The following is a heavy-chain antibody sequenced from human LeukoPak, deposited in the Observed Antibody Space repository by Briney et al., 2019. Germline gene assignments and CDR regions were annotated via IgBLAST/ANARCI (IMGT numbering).Heavy chain of an antibody. CDR2: INPNSGGT. CDR3: ARDRGGPGGY. CDR1: GYTFTDNY. J-gene: IGHJ4*02. V-gene: IGHV1-2*06. D-gene: IGHD1-14*01. Sequence: GASVKVSCKASGYTFTDNYIHWVRQAPGQGLEWMGRINPNSGGTNYAQKFQGRVTMTRDTSISTAYMELSRLRSDDTAVYYCARDRGGPGGYWGQGTLVTVSS.